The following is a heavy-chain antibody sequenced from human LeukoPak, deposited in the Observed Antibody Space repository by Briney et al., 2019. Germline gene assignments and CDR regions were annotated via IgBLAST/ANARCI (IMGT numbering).Heavy chain of an antibody. V-gene: IGHV4-59*01. CDR1: GGSINNYY. Sequence: SETLSLTCGVSGGSINNYYWSWIRQPPGQGLEWIGYLYYSGSTNYNPSLKSRATISVDTSTNQFSLRLKSVTAADTAVYYCAKHLSNTFYDRIWFDPWGQGTLVTVSS. CDR2: LYYSGST. J-gene: IGHJ5*02. CDR3: AKHLSNTFYDRIWFDP. D-gene: IGHD3-22*01.